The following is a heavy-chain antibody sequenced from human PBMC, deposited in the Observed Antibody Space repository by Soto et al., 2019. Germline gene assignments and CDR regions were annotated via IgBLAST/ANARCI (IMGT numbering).Heavy chain of an antibody. J-gene: IGHJ6*02. CDR3: ARVAAGAYFQVYYGMDV. CDR2: IIPTLNTA. D-gene: IGHD3-16*01. CDR1: GGTFSNYA. Sequence: QVQLVQSGAEVKKPGSSVKVSCKASGGTFSNYAISWVRQAPGQGLECMGGIIPTLNTANHAQKFQGRVTITADESTRTVCLELSSLRSEDTAVYYCARVAAGAYFQVYYGMDVWGPGTTVTVSS. V-gene: IGHV1-69*11.